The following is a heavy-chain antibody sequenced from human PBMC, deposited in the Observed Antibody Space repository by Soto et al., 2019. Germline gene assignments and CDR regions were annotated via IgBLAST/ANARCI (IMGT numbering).Heavy chain of an antibody. D-gene: IGHD6-13*01. CDR2: ISASGAST. Sequence: GGSLRLSCAASGLTFSNYAMSWVRQAPGKGLEWVSAISASGASTYYADSVKGRFTISRDNSKNTLYLQMNSLRAEDTAVYYCAKMYSSSWYRPDWFDPWGQGTLVTVSS. J-gene: IGHJ5*02. CDR1: GLTFSNYA. CDR3: AKMYSSSWYRPDWFDP. V-gene: IGHV3-23*01.